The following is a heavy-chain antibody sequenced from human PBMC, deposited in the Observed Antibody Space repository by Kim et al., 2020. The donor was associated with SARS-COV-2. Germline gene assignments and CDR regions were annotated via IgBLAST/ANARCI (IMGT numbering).Heavy chain of an antibody. V-gene: IGHV4-59*13. CDR3: ARVSSGYYYGMDV. D-gene: IGHD6-19*01. CDR2: IYYSGST. Sequence: SETLSLTCTVSGGSISSYYWSWIRQPPGKGLEWIGYIYYSGSTNYNPSLKSRVTISVDTSKNQFSLKLSSVTAADTAVYYCARVSSGYYYGMDVWGQGTTVTVSS. CDR1: GGSISSYY. J-gene: IGHJ6*02.